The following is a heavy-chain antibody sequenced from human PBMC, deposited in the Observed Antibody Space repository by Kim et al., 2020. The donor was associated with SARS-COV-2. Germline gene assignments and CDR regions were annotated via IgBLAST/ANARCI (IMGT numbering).Heavy chain of an antibody. J-gene: IGHJ6*02. CDR3: ARERGKGDYGMDV. Sequence: AESVKGRFTIPRDHSKNTLYLQMKSLGAEDTAVYYCARERGKGDYGMDVWGQGTTVTVSS. V-gene: IGHV3-30*03. D-gene: IGHD3-10*01.